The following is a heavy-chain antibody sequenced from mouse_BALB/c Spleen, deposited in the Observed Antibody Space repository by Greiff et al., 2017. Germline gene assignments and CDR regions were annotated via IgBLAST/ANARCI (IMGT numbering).Heavy chain of an antibody. V-gene: IGHV5-17*02. CDR3: ARRNYRYDDGYAMDY. D-gene: IGHD2-14*01. CDR1: GFTFSSFG. CDR2: ISSGSSTI. J-gene: IGHJ4*01. Sequence: EVKLMESGGGLVQPGGSRKLSCAASGFTFSSFGMHWVRQAPEKGLEWVAYISSGSSTIYYADTVKGRFTISRDNPKNTLFLQMTSLRSEDTAMYYCARRNYRYDDGYAMDYWGQGTSVTVSS.